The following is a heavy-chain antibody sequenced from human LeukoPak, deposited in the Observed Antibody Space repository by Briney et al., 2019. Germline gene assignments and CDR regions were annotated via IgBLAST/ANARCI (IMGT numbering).Heavy chain of an antibody. D-gene: IGHD3-3*01. J-gene: IGHJ4*02. CDR3: ARAEDYDFWSAWDY. CDR2: INPNSGGT. V-gene: IGHV1-2*02. CDR1: GYTFTGYY. Sequence: ASVKVSCKASGYTFTGYYMHWVRQPPGQGLEWMGWINPNSGGTNYAQKFQGRVTMTRDTSISTAYMELSRLRSDDPAVYYCARAEDYDFWSAWDYWGQGTLVTVSS.